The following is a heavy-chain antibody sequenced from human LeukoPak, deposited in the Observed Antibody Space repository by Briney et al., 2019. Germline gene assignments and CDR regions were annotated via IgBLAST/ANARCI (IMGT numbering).Heavy chain of an antibody. D-gene: IGHD5-18*01. V-gene: IGHV3-43*02. Sequence: PGGSLRLSCAASGFTFDGHAMHWVRQAPGKGLEWVSVISGDGDRTYYADSVKGRFTVSRDNSKNSLYLQLNSLRSEDTALYYCEKDARLINLWSIVYYYYYRDVWRRGTAVTVSS. CDR2: ISGDGDRT. CDR1: GFTFDGHA. CDR3: EKDARLINLWSIVYYYYYRDV. J-gene: IGHJ6*03.